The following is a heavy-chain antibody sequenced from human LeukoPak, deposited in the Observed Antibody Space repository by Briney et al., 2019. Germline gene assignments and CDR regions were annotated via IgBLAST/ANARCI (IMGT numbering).Heavy chain of an antibody. Sequence: ASVKVSCKVSGYTLTELSMHWVRRAPGKGGGGLGGFGPEDDETIYAQNFQRRVPMTEDASTDTAYMELSSLRSEDTAVYYCASSHNYYDSSPVDYWGQGTLVTVSS. D-gene: IGHD3-22*01. V-gene: IGHV1-24*01. CDR1: GYTLTELS. J-gene: IGHJ4*02. CDR3: ASSHNYYDSSPVDY. CDR2: FGPEDDET.